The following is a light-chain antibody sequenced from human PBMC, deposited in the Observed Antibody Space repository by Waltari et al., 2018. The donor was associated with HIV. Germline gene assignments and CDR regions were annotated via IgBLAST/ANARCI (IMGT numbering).Light chain of an antibody. J-gene: IGLJ1*01. V-gene: IGLV2-14*01. CDR3: SSYTSTNTPL. CDR2: EVS. Sequence: QSALTQPASVSGSPGQSITISCTGTSSAVGGYKYVSWYQQYPGKAPKLMIYEVSNRPSGVSNRFSGSKSGNTASLTISGLQAEDEADYYCSSYTSTNTPLFGTGTKVTVL. CDR1: SSAVGGYKY.